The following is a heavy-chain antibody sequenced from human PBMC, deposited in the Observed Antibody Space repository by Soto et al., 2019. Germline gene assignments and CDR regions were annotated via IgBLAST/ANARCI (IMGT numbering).Heavy chain of an antibody. J-gene: IGHJ6*02. CDR3: ARERGHMVRGVKYYYYGMDV. D-gene: IGHD3-10*01. CDR2: IIPIFGTA. V-gene: IGHV1-69*13. CDR1: GGTFSSYA. Sequence: TSVKVSCKASGGTFSSYAISWVRQAPGQGLEWMGGIIPIFGTANYAQKFQGRVTITADESTSTAYMELSSLRSEDTAVYYCARERGHMVRGVKYYYYGMDVWGQGTTVTVSS.